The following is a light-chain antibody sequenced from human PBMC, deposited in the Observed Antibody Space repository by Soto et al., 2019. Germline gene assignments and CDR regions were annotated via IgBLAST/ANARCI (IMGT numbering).Light chain of an antibody. J-gene: IGLJ3*02. CDR2: EVN. V-gene: IGLV2-14*01. CDR1: SSDVGGYNF. CDR3: SSYTSSSTFWV. Sequence: QSVLTQPASVSGSPGQSITISCTGTSSDVGGYNFVSWYQQHPGKAPKLMIYEVNNRPSGVSNRFSGSKSGNTASLTISGLQAEDESDYYCSSYTSSSTFWVCGGGTQLTVL.